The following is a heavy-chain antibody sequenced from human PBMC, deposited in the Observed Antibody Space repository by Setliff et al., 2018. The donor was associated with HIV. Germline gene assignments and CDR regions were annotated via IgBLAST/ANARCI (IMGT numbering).Heavy chain of an antibody. Sequence: SETLSLTCTVSGGSVSSGDYYWSWIRQPPGKGLEWIGYIYYSGSIYYNPSLKSRVTISIDTSKNQFSLKLSSVTAADTAVYYCARAPLSRLRSYYYYYGMDIWGQGTTVTVSS. CDR2: IYYSGSI. V-gene: IGHV4-30-4*08. CDR1: GGSVSSGDYY. J-gene: IGHJ6*02. CDR3: ARAPLSRLRSYYYYYGMDI. D-gene: IGHD4-17*01.